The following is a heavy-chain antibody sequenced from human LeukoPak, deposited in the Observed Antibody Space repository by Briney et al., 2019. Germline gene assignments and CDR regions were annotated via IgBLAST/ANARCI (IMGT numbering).Heavy chain of an antibody. D-gene: IGHD3-3*01. Sequence: ASVKVSCKASGYTFTGYYMHWVRQAPGRGLEWMGRINPNSGGTNYAQKFQGRVTMTRDTSISTAYMELSRLRSDDTAVYYCASSGLRFLEWLLPSGYWGQGTLVTVSS. CDR2: INPNSGGT. CDR3: ASSGLRFLEWLLPSGY. J-gene: IGHJ4*02. CDR1: GYTFTGYY. V-gene: IGHV1-2*06.